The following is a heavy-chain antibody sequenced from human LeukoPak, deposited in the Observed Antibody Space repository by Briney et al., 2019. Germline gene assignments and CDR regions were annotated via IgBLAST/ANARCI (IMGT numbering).Heavy chain of an antibody. Sequence: SETLTLTSTVCGGSINDASWNWIRQPPGQGLEWIGYIYHSGGTNYNPSLKSRVTISLDTSKNQFSLKLSSVTAADTAVYYCARVGTYYRSLDSWGQGTLVTVSS. J-gene: IGHJ4*02. V-gene: IGHV4-59*13. CDR2: IYHSGGT. CDR3: ARVGTYYRSLDS. D-gene: IGHD3-10*01. CDR1: GGSINDAS.